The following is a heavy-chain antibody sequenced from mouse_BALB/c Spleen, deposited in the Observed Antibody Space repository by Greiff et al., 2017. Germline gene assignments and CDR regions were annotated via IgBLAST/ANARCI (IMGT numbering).Heavy chain of an antibody. V-gene: IGHV1-5*01. J-gene: IGHJ3*01. CDR1: GYSFTSYW. CDR3: TRQFTTATWFAY. CDR2: IYPGNSDT. Sequence: EVQLQQSGTVLARPGASVKMSCKASGYSFTSYWMHWVKQRPGQGLEWIGAIYPGNSDTSYNQKFKGKAKLTAVTSASTAYMELSSLTNEDSAVYYCTRQFTTATWFAYWGQGTLVTVSA. D-gene: IGHD1-2*01.